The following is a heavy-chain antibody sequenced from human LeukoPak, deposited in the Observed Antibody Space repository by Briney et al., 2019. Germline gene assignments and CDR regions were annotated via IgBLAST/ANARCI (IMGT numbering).Heavy chain of an antibody. D-gene: IGHD2-15*01. CDR2: ISGSGGSP. J-gene: IGHJ4*02. CDR3: AGGQGYLIEY. Sequence: GGSLRLSCAASGFTFGNYAMTWVRQAPGEGLEWVSSISGSGGSPIYADSVKGRFTISRDNSKNTLYLQMNSLRAEDAAVYYCAGGQGYLIEYWGQGTLVTVSS. CDR1: GFTFGNYA. V-gene: IGHV3-23*01.